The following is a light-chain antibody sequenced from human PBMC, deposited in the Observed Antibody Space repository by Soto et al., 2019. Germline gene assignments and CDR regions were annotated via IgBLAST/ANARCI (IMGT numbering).Light chain of an antibody. J-gene: IGKJ4*01. CDR3: QQSYSTPPLT. V-gene: IGKV1-39*01. Sequence: DIQMTQSPSSLSASVGDRVTITCRASQSISSYLHWYQQKPGKAPKLLIYAASSLQSGVPSMFSGSGSGTDFTLTISSLQPEDFATYYCQQSYSTPPLTCGGGTKVEIK. CDR2: AAS. CDR1: QSISSY.